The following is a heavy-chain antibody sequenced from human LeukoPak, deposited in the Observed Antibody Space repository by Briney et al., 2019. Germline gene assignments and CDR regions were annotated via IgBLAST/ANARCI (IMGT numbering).Heavy chain of an antibody. CDR3: ARRHLSARAFYI. Sequence: RGESLKISCKGSGYSFTTYWIGWVRQMPGKGLEWMGIIYPRDSDTRYSPSFQGQVTISADNSITTAYLQWSSLKASDTAMYYCARRHLSARAFYIWGQGTMVSVSS. D-gene: IGHD3-16*01. V-gene: IGHV5-51*01. J-gene: IGHJ3*02. CDR2: IYPRDSDT. CDR1: GYSFTTYW.